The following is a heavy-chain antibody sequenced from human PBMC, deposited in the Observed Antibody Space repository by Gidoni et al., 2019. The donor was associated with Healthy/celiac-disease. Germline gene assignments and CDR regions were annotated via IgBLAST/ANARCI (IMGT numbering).Heavy chain of an antibody. J-gene: IGHJ4*02. CDR3: ARDEGGDDYVWGSYRQYYFDY. D-gene: IGHD3-16*02. V-gene: IGHV4-4*02. CDR2: IYHSGST. Sequence: QVQLQEPGPGLVKPSGTLSLTCAVSGGSISSSNWWSWVRQPPGKGLEWIGEIYHSGSTNYNPSLKSRVTISVDKSKNQFSLKLSSVTAADTAVYYCARDEGGDDYVWGSYRQYYFDYWGQGTLVTVSS. CDR1: GGSISSSNW.